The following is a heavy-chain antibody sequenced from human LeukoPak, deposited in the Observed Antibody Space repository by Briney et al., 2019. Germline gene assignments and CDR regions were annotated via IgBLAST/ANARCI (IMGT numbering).Heavy chain of an antibody. V-gene: IGHV3-30*04. CDR1: GFIFSSYA. Sequence: PGGFLRLSCAASGFIFSSYAMHWVRQAPGKGLEWVAIISYDGSNKYYADSVKGRFTISRDNSKNTLYLQMNSLRAEDTAVYYCARSDYYDSSSYFDYWGQGTLVTVSS. CDR3: ARSDYYDSSSYFDY. D-gene: IGHD3-22*01. CDR2: ISYDGSNK. J-gene: IGHJ4*02.